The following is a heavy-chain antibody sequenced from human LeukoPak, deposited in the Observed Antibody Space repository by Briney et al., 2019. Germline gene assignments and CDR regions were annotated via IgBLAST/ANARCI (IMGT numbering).Heavy chain of an antibody. CDR2: IYSSGSST. V-gene: IGHV3-48*03. CDR3: ARGAYGDYGRGY. Sequence: PGGSLRLSCAASGFTFSSYEMNWVRQAPGKGLEWVSYIYSSGSSTYYADSVKGRFTISRDNAKNSLYLQMNSLRAEDTAVYYCARGAYGDYGRGYWGRGTLVTVSS. D-gene: IGHD4-17*01. CDR1: GFTFSSYE. J-gene: IGHJ4*02.